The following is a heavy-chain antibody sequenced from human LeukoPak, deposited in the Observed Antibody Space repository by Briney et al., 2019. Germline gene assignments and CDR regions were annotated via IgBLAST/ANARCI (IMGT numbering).Heavy chain of an antibody. CDR3: ARDYHNKGHDY. CDR2: IYPGGGVI. J-gene: IGHJ4*02. D-gene: IGHD2/OR15-2a*01. CDR1: GLTLSDCY. V-gene: IGHV3-11*01. Sequence: GESLRLSCAASGLTLSDCYMSWIRQAPGKGLECVAYIYPGGGVIYYADSVKGRFTIFRDNTKNSLYLQMSSLRAKDTAIYYCARDYHNKGHDYWGPGTLVTVSS.